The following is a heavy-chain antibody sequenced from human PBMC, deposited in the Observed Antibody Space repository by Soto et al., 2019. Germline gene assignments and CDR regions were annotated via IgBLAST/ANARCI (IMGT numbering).Heavy chain of an antibody. J-gene: IGHJ4*02. CDR2: IYSGGST. Sequence: EVQLVESGGGLIHPGGSLRLSCAASGFTVSSKYMSWVRQAPGKGLEWVSVIYSGGSTYYADSVKGRFTISRDNSKNTLYLPMNSLRAEDTAVYYCATIAARPDWGQGTLVTVSS. CDR1: GFTVSSKY. CDR3: ATIAARPD. D-gene: IGHD6-6*01. V-gene: IGHV3-53*01.